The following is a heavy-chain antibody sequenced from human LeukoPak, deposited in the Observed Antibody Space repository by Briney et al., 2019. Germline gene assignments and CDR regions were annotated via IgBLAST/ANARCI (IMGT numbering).Heavy chain of an antibody. D-gene: IGHD3-22*01. V-gene: IGHV4-30-4*08. Sequence: SQTLSLTCTVSGGSIGSGDYYWSWIGQPPGKGLEWIGYIYYSGSTYYNPSLKSRVTISVDTSKNQFSLKLSSVTAADTAVYYCAREVITTGYFDYWGQGTLVTVSS. CDR1: GGSIGSGDYY. J-gene: IGHJ4*02. CDR3: AREVITTGYFDY. CDR2: IYYSGST.